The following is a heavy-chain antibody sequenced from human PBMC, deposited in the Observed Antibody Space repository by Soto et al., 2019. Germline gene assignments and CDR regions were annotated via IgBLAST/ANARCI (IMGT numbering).Heavy chain of an antibody. J-gene: IGHJ6*04. D-gene: IGHD3-3*01. CDR2: IYPGDSDT. CDR3: ARLEDKYVFWIGTPYSYCMDV. CDR1: GYSFTTYW. Sequence: VQSLKISCKGSGYSFTTYWIGWVRQMPGKGLEWMGIIYPGDSDTRYSPSFQGQVTISADKSISTAYLQWSSLKASDTAMYYCARLEDKYVFWIGTPYSYCMDVWCKGTTLTVSS. V-gene: IGHV5-51*01.